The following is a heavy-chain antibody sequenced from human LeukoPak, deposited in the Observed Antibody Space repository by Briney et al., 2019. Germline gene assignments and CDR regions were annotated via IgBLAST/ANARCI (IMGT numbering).Heavy chain of an antibody. Sequence: ASVKVSCKASGYTFTIYPVNWVRQAPGQGLEWMGWISAYNGNTNYAQKLQGRVTMTTDTSTSTAYMELRSLRSDDTAVYYCARDPGYCSSTSCYRTDAFDIWGQGTMVTVSS. CDR1: GYTFTIYP. V-gene: IGHV1-18*01. CDR3: ARDPGYCSSTSCYRTDAFDI. D-gene: IGHD2-2*01. CDR2: ISAYNGNT. J-gene: IGHJ3*02.